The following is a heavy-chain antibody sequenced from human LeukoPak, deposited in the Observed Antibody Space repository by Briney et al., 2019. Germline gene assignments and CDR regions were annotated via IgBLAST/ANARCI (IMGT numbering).Heavy chain of an antibody. CDR1: GFTFSSYE. D-gene: IGHD3-3*01. CDR3: ARGQRAHVEWSYYMDV. CDR2: ISSSNYI. V-gene: IGHV3-21*05. Sequence: GGSLRLSCAASGFTFSSYEMNWVRQAPGKGLEWVSYISSSNYIYYADSVKGRFTISRDNAKSSLFLQMNNLRAEDTAVYYCARGQRAHVEWSYYMDVWGKGTTVTVSS. J-gene: IGHJ6*03.